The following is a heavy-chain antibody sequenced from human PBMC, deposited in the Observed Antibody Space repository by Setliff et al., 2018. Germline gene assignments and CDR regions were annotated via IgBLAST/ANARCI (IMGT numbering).Heavy chain of an antibody. Sequence: SETLSLTCAVYGGSFSGYYWSWIRQPPGKGLEWIGEINHSGGTSYNPSLMSRVTIFVDTSKNQFSLNLNSVTAADTGVYYCASCRYQVPYDYWGQGILVTVSS. V-gene: IGHV4-34*01. CDR1: GGSFSGYY. J-gene: IGHJ4*02. D-gene: IGHD2-2*01. CDR2: INHSGGT. CDR3: ASCRYQVPYDY.